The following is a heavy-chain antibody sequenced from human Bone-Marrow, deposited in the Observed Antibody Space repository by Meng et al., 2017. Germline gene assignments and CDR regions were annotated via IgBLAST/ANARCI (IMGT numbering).Heavy chain of an antibody. CDR3: RLAYCMGDCVDY. J-gene: IGHJ4*02. Sequence: QVQVQHWGAGLFKPSESLPLTCACYGGSFSAYDWSWIRQPPGKGLEWLGQINHSGSTNDNPSLKSRVTISIDTSRNQLSPKLSSVTAADTAVYYCRLAYCMGDCVDYWGQGTLVTVSS. D-gene: IGHD2-21*01. V-gene: IGHV4-34*01. CDR1: GGSFSAYD. CDR2: INHSGST.